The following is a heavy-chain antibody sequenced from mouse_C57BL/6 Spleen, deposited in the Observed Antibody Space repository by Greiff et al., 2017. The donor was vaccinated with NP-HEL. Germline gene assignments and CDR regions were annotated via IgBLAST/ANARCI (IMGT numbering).Heavy chain of an antibody. D-gene: IGHD2-10*01. CDR1: GYSITSGYY. J-gene: IGHJ2*01. V-gene: IGHV3-6*01. CDR2: ISYDGSN. Sequence: ESGPGLVKPSQSLSLTCSVTGYSITSGYYWNWIRQFPGNKLEWMGYISYDGSNNYNPSLKNRISITRDTSKNQFFLKLNSVTTEDTATYYCAKEGGLHFDYWGQGTTFTVSS. CDR3: AKEGGLHFDY.